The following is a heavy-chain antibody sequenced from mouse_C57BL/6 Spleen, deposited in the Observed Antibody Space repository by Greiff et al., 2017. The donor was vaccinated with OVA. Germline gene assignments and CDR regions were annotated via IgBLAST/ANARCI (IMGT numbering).Heavy chain of an antibody. J-gene: IGHJ1*03. D-gene: IGHD2-5*01. Sequence: EVQLVESGEGLVKPGGSLKLSCAASGFTFSSYAMSWVRQTPEKRLEWVAYISSGGDYIYYADTVKGRFTISKDNARNTLYLQMSSLKSEDTAMYDCTRDGAYYSNYGYFDVWGTGTTVTVSS. CDR3: TRDGAYYSNYGYFDV. V-gene: IGHV5-9-1*02. CDR2: ISSGGDYI. CDR1: GFTFSSYA.